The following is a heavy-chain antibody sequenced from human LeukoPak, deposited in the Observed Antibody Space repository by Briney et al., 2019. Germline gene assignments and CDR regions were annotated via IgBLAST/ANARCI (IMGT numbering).Heavy chain of an antibody. V-gene: IGHV3-30*03. J-gene: IGHJ4*02. Sequence: PGGSLRLSCAASGFTFSSYGMHWVRQAPGKGLEWVALISSDGNNKYYADSVKGRFSISRDNSKNTLYLQMNTLRAEDTAVYYCARIGDSISWSGDYWGQGSLVTVSS. CDR3: ARIGDSISWSGDY. CDR2: ISSDGNNK. D-gene: IGHD6-13*01. CDR1: GFTFSSYG.